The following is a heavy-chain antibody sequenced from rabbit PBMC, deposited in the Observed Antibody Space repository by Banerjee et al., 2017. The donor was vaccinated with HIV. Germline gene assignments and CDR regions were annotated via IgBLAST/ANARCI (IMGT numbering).Heavy chain of an antibody. J-gene: IGHJ4*01. V-gene: IGHV1S7*01. CDR3: ARDLAGVIGWNFKL. D-gene: IGHD4-1*01. Sequence: VRQAPGKGLEWLGYIDPVFGGTYYASWVNGRFTISSHNAQNTLYLQLNSLTAADTATYFCARDLAGVIGWNFKLWGQGTLVTVS. CDR2: IDPVFGGT.